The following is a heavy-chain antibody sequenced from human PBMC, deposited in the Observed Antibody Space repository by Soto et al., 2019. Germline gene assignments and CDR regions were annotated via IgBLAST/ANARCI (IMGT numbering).Heavy chain of an antibody. Sequence: PGGSLRLSCAASGFTFSSYSMNWVRQAPGKGLEWVSSISSSSSYIYYADSVKGRFTISRDNAKNSLYLQMNSLRAEDTAVYYCARGLSGSSYYYYGMDVWGQGTTVTVSS. CDR3: ARGLSGSSYYYYGMDV. D-gene: IGHD1-26*01. CDR1: GFTFSSYS. J-gene: IGHJ6*02. CDR2: ISSSSSYI. V-gene: IGHV3-21*01.